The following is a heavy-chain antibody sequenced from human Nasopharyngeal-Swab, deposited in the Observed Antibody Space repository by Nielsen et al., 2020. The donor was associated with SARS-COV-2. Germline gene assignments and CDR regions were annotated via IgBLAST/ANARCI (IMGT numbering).Heavy chain of an antibody. Sequence: ASVKVSCKASGYTFTSYYMHWVRQAPGQGLEWMGIINPSGGSTSYAQKFQGRVTMTRDTSTSTVYMELSSLRSEDTAVYYCAREEVGPYDFWRGYYSMVDYWGQGTLVTVSS. D-gene: IGHD3-3*01. CDR3: AREEVGPYDFWRGYYSMVDY. CDR1: GYTFTSYY. J-gene: IGHJ4*02. CDR2: INPSGGST. V-gene: IGHV1-46*01.